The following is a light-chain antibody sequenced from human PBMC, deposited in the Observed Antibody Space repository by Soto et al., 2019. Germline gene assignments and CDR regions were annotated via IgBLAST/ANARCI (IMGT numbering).Light chain of an antibody. J-gene: IGKJ4*01. V-gene: IGKV1D-8*01. CDR1: QGISSY. Sequence: IHMTQSPSSLSASVGDRVTITCRASQGISSYLAWYQQKPGKAPELLIYAASTLQSGVPSRFSGSGSGTDFTLTISCLQSEDFATYYCQQYYSFPLTFGGGTKV. CDR3: QQYYSFPLT. CDR2: AAS.